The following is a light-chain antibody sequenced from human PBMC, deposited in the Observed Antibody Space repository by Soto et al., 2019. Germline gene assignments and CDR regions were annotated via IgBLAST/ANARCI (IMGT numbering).Light chain of an antibody. CDR3: QQYNNWPRT. J-gene: IGKJ1*01. CDR2: GAT. CDR1: QSVSSY. Sequence: IDLTQSPATLSVSPGERVTLSCMASQSVSSYLAWYQQKHGQAPRLLIHGATTRDTGIPARFSGSRSGTEFTLPFIRLQSEDFEVYYCQQYNNWPRTFGQGTKV. V-gene: IGKV3-15*01.